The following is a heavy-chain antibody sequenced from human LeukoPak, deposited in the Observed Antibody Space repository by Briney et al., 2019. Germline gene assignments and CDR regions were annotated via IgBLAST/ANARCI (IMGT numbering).Heavy chain of an antibody. Sequence: PSETLSLTCAVYGGSFSGYYWSWIRQPPGKGLEWIGEINHSGSTNYNPSLKSRVTISVDTSKNQFSLKLNSVTAADTAVYYCARGHRGYYYYYGMDVWGQGTTVTVSS. V-gene: IGHV4-34*01. CDR1: GGSFSGYY. J-gene: IGHJ6*02. CDR2: INHSGST. D-gene: IGHD1-14*01. CDR3: ARGHRGYYYYYGMDV.